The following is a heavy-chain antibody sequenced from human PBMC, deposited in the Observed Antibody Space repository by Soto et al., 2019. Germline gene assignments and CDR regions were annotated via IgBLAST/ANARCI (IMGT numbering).Heavy chain of an antibody. CDR1: GYAFSGFY. J-gene: IGHJ5*02. CDR2: INPNSGGT. D-gene: IGHD5-12*01. V-gene: IGHV1-2*02. Sequence: ASVKVSCKASGYAFSGFYMHWVRQAPGQGLEWMGWINPNSGGTKSAEKFQGRVTMTRDTSISTAYLELRSLRSDDTAVYYCARHHGPTTSENWFDPWGQGTLVTVSS. CDR3: ARHHGPTTSENWFDP.